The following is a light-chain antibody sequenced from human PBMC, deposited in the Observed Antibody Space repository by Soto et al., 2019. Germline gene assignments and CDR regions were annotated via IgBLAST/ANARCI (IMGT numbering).Light chain of an antibody. CDR2: EVS. J-gene: IGLJ3*02. V-gene: IGLV2-14*01. CDR1: SSDVGGYNY. CDR3: CSYTSSSTLVV. Sequence: QSALTQPASVSGSPGQSITISCTGTSSDVGGYNYVSWYQQHPGKAPKLMIYEVSNRPSGVSNRFSGSKSGNTASLTISGLQAEDEAAYYCCSYTSSSTLVVFGGGTKVTVL.